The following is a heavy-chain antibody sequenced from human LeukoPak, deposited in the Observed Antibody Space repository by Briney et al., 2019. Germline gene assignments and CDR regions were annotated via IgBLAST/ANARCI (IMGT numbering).Heavy chain of an antibody. Sequence: PSETLSLTCTVSGGSISSYYWSWIRQPPGKGLEWIGYIYYSGSTNYNPSLKSRITISVDTSKNQFSLKLSSVTAADTAVYYCASQPAYYYDSSGSAAFDIWGQGTMVTVSS. CDR2: IYYSGST. V-gene: IGHV4-59*08. D-gene: IGHD3-22*01. CDR3: ASQPAYYYDSSGSAAFDI. CDR1: GGSISSYY. J-gene: IGHJ3*02.